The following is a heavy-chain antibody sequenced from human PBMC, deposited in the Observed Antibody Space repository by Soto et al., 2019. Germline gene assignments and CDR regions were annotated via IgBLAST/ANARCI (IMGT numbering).Heavy chain of an antibody. Sequence: SETLSLTCAVYGGSFSGYYWSWIRQPPGKGLEWIGEINHSGSTNYNPSLKSRVTISVDTSKNQFSLKLSSVTAADTAVYYCARGRKLLESYYYYMDVWGKGTTVTVSS. CDR2: INHSGST. J-gene: IGHJ6*03. CDR1: GGSFSGYY. D-gene: IGHD2-15*01. CDR3: ARGRKLLESYYYYMDV. V-gene: IGHV4-34*01.